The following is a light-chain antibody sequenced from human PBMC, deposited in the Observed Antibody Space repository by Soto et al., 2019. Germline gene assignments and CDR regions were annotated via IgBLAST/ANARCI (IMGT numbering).Light chain of an antibody. CDR2: DAS. CDR1: QSVSSY. J-gene: IGKJ5*01. CDR3: QQRSNWPIT. V-gene: IGKV3D-11*02. Sequence: EIVLTQSPATLSLSPGERATLSCRASQSVSSYLAWYQQKPGQAPRLLIYDASNRATGIPARFSGSGPGTDFTLTISSLEPEELAVYYCQQRSNWPITFRQGTRLEIK.